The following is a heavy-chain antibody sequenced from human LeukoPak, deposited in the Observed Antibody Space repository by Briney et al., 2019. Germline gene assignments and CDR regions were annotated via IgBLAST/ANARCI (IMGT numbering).Heavy chain of an antibody. Sequence: GGSLRLSCAASGFTFDDYAMHWVRQAPGKGLEWVSLISGDGGSPYYADSVKGRLTISRDNSKNSLYLQMNSLRTEDTALYYCAKDISWGGNSGDYWGQGTLVTVSS. CDR2: ISGDGGSP. CDR1: GFTFDDYA. CDR3: AKDISWGGNSGDY. J-gene: IGHJ4*02. V-gene: IGHV3-43*02. D-gene: IGHD4-23*01.